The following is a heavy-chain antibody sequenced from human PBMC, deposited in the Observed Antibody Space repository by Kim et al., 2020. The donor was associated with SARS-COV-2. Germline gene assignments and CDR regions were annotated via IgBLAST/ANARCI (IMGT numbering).Heavy chain of an antibody. J-gene: IGHJ4*01. D-gene: IGHD3-3*01. CDR1: GGSFSGYY. Sequence: SETLSLTCAVYGGSFSGYYWSWIRQPPGKGLEWIGEINHSGSTNYNPSLKSRVTISVDTSKNQFSLKLSSVTAADTAVYYCARGRSGLGFPPHQGKYFD. V-gene: IGHV4-34*01. CDR2: INHSGST. CDR3: ARGRSGLGFPPHQGKYFD.